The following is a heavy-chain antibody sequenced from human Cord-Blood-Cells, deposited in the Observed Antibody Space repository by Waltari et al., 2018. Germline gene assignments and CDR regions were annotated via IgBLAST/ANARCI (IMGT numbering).Heavy chain of an antibody. CDR3: ARDLYDFWSGYYDFDY. CDR2: IKQDGREK. V-gene: IGHV3-7*01. Sequence: EVQLVESGGGLVQPGGSLRLSCADSGFTFSSYWMSWVRPAPGKGLERVVNIKQDGREKYYVDSVKGRFTISRDNAKNSLYLQMNSLRAEDTAVYYCARDLYDFWSGYYDFDYWGQGTLVTVSS. J-gene: IGHJ4*02. CDR1: GFTFSSYW. D-gene: IGHD3-3*01.